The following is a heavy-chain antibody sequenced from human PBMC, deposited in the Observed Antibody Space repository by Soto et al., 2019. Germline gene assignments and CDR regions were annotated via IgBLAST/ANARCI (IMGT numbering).Heavy chain of an antibody. D-gene: IGHD4-17*01. V-gene: IGHV4-30-2*06. CDR2: VYLTGVT. CDR1: GDSISSGGYA. Sequence: QLQLQESGSGLVNRSQTLSLTCAVSGDSISSGGYAWTWIRQSPGKGLEWIGYVYLTGVTYYNPSPKSRVTRSVDKSKSQFSLMLSSVPAADAAVYYCARGHYGGHAMDVWGQGTTVIVSS. J-gene: IGHJ6*02. CDR3: ARGHYGGHAMDV.